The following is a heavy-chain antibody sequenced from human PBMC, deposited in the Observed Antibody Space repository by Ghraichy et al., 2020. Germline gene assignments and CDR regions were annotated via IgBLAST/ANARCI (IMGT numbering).Heavy chain of an antibody. D-gene: IGHD6-19*01. CDR2: IYYSGST. CDR1: GGSISSSSYY. CDR3: ARLFWGAVAGFDY. Sequence: SETLSLTCTVSGGSISSSSYYWGWIRQPPGKGLEWIGSIYYSGSTYYNPSLKSRVTISVDTSKNQFSLKLSSVTAADTAVYYCARLFWGAVAGFDYWGQGTLVTVSS. J-gene: IGHJ4*02. V-gene: IGHV4-39*01.